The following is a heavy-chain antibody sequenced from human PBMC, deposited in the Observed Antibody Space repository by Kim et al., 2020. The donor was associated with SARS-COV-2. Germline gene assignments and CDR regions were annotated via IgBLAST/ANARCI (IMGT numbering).Heavy chain of an antibody. V-gene: IGHV1-3*01. J-gene: IGHJ6*02. Sequence: ASVKVSCKASGYTFTSYAMHWVRQAPGQRLEWMGWINAGNGNTKYSQKFQGRVTITRDTSASTAYMELSSLRSEDTAVYYCARRQYSGYAKPYYYYGMDVWGQGTTVTVSS. CDR3: ARRQYSGYAKPYYYYGMDV. CDR2: INAGNGNT. D-gene: IGHD5-12*01. CDR1: GYTFTSYA.